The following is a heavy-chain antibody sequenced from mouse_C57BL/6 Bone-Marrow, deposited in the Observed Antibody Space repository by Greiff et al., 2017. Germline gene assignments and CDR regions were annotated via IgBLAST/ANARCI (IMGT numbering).Heavy chain of an antibody. J-gene: IGHJ1*03. D-gene: IGHD1-1*01. V-gene: IGHV1-80*01. CDR2: IYPGDGDT. CDR1: GYAFSSYW. Sequence: VMLVESGAELVKPGASVKISCKASGYAFSSYWMNWVKQRPGKGLEWIGQIYPGDGDTNYNGKFKGKATLTADKSSSTAYMQLSSLTSEDSAVYFCARKHYYYGSSSLYWYVDVWGTGTTVTVSS. CDR3: ARKHYYYGSSSLYWYVDV.